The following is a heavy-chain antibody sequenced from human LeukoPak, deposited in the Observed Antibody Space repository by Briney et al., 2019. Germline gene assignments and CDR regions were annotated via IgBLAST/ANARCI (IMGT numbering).Heavy chain of an antibody. J-gene: IGHJ3*02. Sequence: GGSLRLSCAASGFTFSRYWMSWVRQAPGKGLEWLANIKQDGSENYFVASVKGRFTIARDNAKNSLYLQMNSLRAEDTAVYFCARVNPLMAPGAFDIWGQGTMVTVSS. V-gene: IGHV3-7*01. D-gene: IGHD2-8*01. CDR3: ARVNPLMAPGAFDI. CDR2: IKQDGSEN. CDR1: GFTFSRYW.